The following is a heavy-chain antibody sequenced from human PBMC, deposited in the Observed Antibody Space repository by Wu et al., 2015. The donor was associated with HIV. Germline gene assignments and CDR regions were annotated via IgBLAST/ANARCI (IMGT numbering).Heavy chain of an antibody. Sequence: QVQLLQSGAEVRKPGSSVKVSCKTSGGTFSNHAINWVRQAPGQGLEWMGRIIPIFATPNYAQKFQDRVTITADESTSTVYMEVSSLRSEDTAVYYCARIYYFDNSGYYDALGYWGQGTLVTVSS. CDR1: GGTFSNHA. J-gene: IGHJ4*02. V-gene: IGHV1-69*13. CDR2: IIPIFATP. CDR3: ARIYYFDNSGYYDALGY. D-gene: IGHD3-22*01.